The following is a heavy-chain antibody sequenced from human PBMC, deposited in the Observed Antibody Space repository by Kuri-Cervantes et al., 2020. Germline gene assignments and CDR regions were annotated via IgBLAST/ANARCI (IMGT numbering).Heavy chain of an antibody. Sequence: SQTLSLTCAVYGGSFSGYYWSWIRQPPGKGLEWIGEINHSGSTNYNPSLKRRVTISVDTSKNQFSLKLSSVTAADTAVYYCARGSGWYGYWGQGTLVTVSS. D-gene: IGHD6-19*01. CDR3: ARGSGWYGY. CDR2: INHSGST. V-gene: IGHV4-34*01. J-gene: IGHJ4*02. CDR1: GGSFSGYY.